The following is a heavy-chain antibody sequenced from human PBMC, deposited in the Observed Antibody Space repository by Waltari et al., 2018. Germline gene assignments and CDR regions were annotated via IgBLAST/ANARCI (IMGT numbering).Heavy chain of an antibody. CDR3: ARDSGKYLDP. J-gene: IGHJ5*02. V-gene: IGHV4-59*01. D-gene: IGHD6-25*01. CDR1: GGSISAYH. Sequence: QVQLQESGPGLVKTSETLSLTCIVSGGSISAYHWSWIRQTPGKGLEWIGQIFYSGSTNYNPSLKSRVTITIDMPKNQFSLKLSSVAAADTAVYYCARDSGKYLDPWGRGTLVTVSS. CDR2: IFYSGST.